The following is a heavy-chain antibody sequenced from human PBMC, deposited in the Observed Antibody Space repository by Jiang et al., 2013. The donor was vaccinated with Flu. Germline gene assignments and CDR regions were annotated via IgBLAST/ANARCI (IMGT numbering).Heavy chain of an antibody. V-gene: IGHV3-53*01. CDR2: IYSGGST. CDR1: GFTVSSNY. Sequence: QLLESGGGLIQPGGSLRLSCAASGFTVSSNYMSWVRQAPGKGLEWVSVIYSGGSTYYADSVKGRFTISRDNSKNTLYLQMNSLRAEDTAVYYCARGEYSSGWHTPIDYWGQGTLVTVSS. D-gene: IGHD6-19*01. CDR3: ARGEYSSGWHTPIDY. J-gene: IGHJ4*02.